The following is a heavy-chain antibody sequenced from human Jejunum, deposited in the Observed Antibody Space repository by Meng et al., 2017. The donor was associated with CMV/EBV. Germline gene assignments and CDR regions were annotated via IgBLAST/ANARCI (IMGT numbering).Heavy chain of an antibody. D-gene: IGHD3-16*01. Sequence: VPVGSINMGDYSWSWIRQHPGKGLELIAYLYPSGPTYHNPSLKSRVAISVDTSKNQFSLNLNSVTAADTAVYFCARGSGGVTGFDYWGQGSLVTVSS. CDR3: ARGSGGVTGFDY. CDR1: VGSINMGDYS. V-gene: IGHV4-31*02. J-gene: IGHJ4*02. CDR2: LYPSGPT.